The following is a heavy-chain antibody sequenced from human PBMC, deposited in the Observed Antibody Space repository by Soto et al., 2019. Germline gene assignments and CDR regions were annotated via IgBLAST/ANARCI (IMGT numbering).Heavy chain of an antibody. CDR3: AQTLGSAVAGPGRFDR. V-gene: IGHV1-69*12. CDR1: GGTFSRYA. Sequence: QVQLVQSGAEVKKPGSSVKVSCKASGGTFSRYAISWVRQAPGQGREWMGGITPMFGTANYAQKFQGRVTITEDESKSTVHMELGRVRSEDTAVYYCAQTLGSAVAGPGRFDRWGRGTLVIVSS. J-gene: IGHJ2*01. CDR2: ITPMFGTA. D-gene: IGHD6-19*01.